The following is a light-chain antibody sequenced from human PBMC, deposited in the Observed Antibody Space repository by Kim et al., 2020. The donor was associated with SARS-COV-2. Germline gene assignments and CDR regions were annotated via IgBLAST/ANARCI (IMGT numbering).Light chain of an antibody. Sequence: YNYVSGYQQPPGKALKLLIFGVYERPTGVPDRFAGSKSGNTASLTASGLQTEDDADYYCSSYAGTRVLFGSGTKVTVL. V-gene: IGLV2-8*01. CDR3: SSYAGTRVL. J-gene: IGLJ1*01. CDR2: GVY. CDR1: YNY.